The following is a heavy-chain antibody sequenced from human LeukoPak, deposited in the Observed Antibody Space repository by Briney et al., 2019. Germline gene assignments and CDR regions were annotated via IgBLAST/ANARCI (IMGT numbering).Heavy chain of an antibody. CDR2: ISSSSSYI. D-gene: IGHD3-10*01. Sequence: PGGSLRLSCAASGFTFSSYSMNWVRQAPGKGLEWVSSISSSSSYIYYADSVKGRFTISRDNAKNSLYLQMNSLRAEDTAVYYCARDRGMAGGGYMDVWGKGTTVTVSS. V-gene: IGHV3-21*01. CDR1: GFTFSSYS. CDR3: ARDRGMAGGGYMDV. J-gene: IGHJ6*03.